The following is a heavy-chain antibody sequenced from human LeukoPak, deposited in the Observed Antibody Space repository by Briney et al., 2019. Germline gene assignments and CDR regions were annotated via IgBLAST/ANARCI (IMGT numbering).Heavy chain of an antibody. CDR2: MYGGGNT. V-gene: IGHV3-66*01. CDR3: ARESGFGELFPFAFDY. Sequence: GGSLRLSCAASGFSVSNNYMSWVRQAPGRGLEWVSVMYGGGNTDYADSVKGRFTISRDNSRDTLYLQMNSLRVEDTAVYFCARESGFGELFPFAFDYWGQGALVTVAS. D-gene: IGHD3-10*01. CDR1: GFSVSNNY. J-gene: IGHJ4*02.